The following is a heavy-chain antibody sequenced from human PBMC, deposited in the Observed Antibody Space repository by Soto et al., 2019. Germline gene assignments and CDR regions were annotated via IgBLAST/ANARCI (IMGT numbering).Heavy chain of an antibody. J-gene: IGHJ4*01. CDR2: IRSKAYGGTT. CDR3: TRDTFSGSYSPY. Sequence: GGSLRLSCTASGFTFGDYAMSWFRQAPGKGLEWVGVIRSKAYGGTTEYAASVKGRFTISRDDSKSIAYLQMNSLKTEDTAVYFCTRDTFSGSYSPYWGQGTLVTVSS. V-gene: IGHV3-49*03. CDR1: GFTFGDYA. D-gene: IGHD1-26*01.